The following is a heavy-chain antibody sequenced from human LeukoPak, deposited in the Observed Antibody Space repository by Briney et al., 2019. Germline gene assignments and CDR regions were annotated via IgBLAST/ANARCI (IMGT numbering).Heavy chain of an antibody. CDR2: ISYDGSNK. D-gene: IGHD3-10*01. V-gene: IGHV3-30-3*01. CDR1: GFTFSSYA. J-gene: IGHJ5*02. CDR3: ARDGSGSYYHH. Sequence: GGSLRLSCAASGFTFSSYAMHWVRQAPGKGLEWVAVISYDGSNKYYADSAKGRFTISRDNSKNTLYLQMNSLRAEDTAVYYCARDGSGSYYHHWGQGTLVTVSS.